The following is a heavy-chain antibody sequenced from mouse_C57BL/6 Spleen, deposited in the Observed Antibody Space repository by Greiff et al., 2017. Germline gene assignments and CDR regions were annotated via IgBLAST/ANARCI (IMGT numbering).Heavy chain of an antibody. CDR1: GFTFSSYG. CDR3: ARTDEGFAY. J-gene: IGHJ3*01. Sequence: EVQLQESGGDLVKPGGSLKLSCAASGFTFSSYGMFWVRQTPDKRLEWVATISSGGSYTYYPDSVKGRFTISRDNAKNTLYLQMSSLKSEDTAMYYCARTDEGFAYWGQGTLVTVSA. CDR2: ISSGGSYT. V-gene: IGHV5-6*01.